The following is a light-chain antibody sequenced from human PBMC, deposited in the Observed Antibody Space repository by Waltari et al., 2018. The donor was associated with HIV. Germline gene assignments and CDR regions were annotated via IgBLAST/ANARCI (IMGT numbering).Light chain of an antibody. CDR2: VVT. CDR1: SSDVGGYNY. CDR3: SSYTTSRTVV. J-gene: IGLJ2*01. V-gene: IGLV2-14*03. Sequence: SALTPPACVSGSPGQSITISCTGTSSDVGGYNYVAWYQQHPGKAPKLMVYVVTNRPSGVSNRFSGSKSGNTAFLTISGLQAEDEADYYCSSYTTSRTVVFGGGTKLTVL.